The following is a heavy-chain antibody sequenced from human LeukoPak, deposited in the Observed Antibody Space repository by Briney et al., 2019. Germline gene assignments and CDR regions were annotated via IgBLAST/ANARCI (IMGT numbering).Heavy chain of an antibody. J-gene: IGHJ6*02. CDR3: AREVVIFPDYYYYGMDV. Sequence: PGGSLRLSCAASGFPFGDYYMTWIRQAPGKGLEWISYISRSGDTLYYADSVESRFTISRDNAKNSLFLQMNSLRADDTAVYYCAREVVIFPDYYYYGMDVWGQGTTVTVSS. V-gene: IGHV3-11*01. D-gene: IGHD2/OR15-2a*01. CDR1: GFPFGDYY. CDR2: ISRSGDTL.